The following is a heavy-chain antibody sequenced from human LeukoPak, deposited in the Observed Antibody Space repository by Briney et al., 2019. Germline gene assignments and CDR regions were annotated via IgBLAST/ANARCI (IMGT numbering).Heavy chain of an antibody. CDR3: ARGFGEKWLTRSGSDFS. J-gene: IGHJ5*02. V-gene: IGHV3-21*01. Sequence: GGSLRLSCAASGFTFSTYSMSWVRQAAGKGLAWVSSISSSGSHIYHADSVKGRFTISRDNAKNSLFLQMNSLRAEDTAVYYCARGFGEKWLTRSGSDFSWGQGTLVTVSS. CDR1: GFTFSTYS. D-gene: IGHD1-26*01. CDR2: ISSSGSHI.